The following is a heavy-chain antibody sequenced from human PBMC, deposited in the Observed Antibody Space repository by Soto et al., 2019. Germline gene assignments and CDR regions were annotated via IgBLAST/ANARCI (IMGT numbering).Heavy chain of an antibody. V-gene: IGHV3-23*01. Sequence: PGGSLRLSCAASGFTFSSYAMSWVRQAPGKGLEWVSAISGSGGSTYYADSVKGRFTTSRDDSKNTAYLQLNSLKTEDTAVYYCTSHSPEDMIRKWGQGTLVTSPQ. CDR2: ISGSGGST. J-gene: IGHJ4*02. CDR1: GFTFSSYA. D-gene: IGHD2-15*01. CDR3: TSHSPEDMIRK.